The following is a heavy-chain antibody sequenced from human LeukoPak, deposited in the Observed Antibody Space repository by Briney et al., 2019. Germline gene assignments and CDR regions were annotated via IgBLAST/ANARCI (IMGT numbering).Heavy chain of an antibody. CDR2: IYNSGATT. CDR3: ARYSTSWDY. V-gene: IGHV4-59*01. D-gene: IGHD2-2*01. Sequence: SETLSLTCIVSGGSISKYYWSWIRQSPGKGLEWIGYIYNSGATTDYNPSLKNRVTISVDTSKNQFSLKVRSVTAADTAVYYCARYSTSWDYWGQGTLVTVSS. CDR1: GGSISKYY. J-gene: IGHJ4*02.